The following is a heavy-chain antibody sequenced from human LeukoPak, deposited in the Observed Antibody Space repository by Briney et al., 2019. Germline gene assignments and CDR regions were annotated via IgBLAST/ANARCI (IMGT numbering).Heavy chain of an antibody. J-gene: IGHJ4*02. D-gene: IGHD2-2*01. CDR2: IYPGDSDT. V-gene: IGHV5-51*01. CDR3: ARGEVVPAADFDY. CDR1: GYSFTSYW. Sequence: GESLKISCKGSGYSFTSYWIGWVRQMPGKGLEWMGVIYPGDSDTRYSPSFQGQVTISADKSISTAYLQWSSLKASDTAMYYCARGEVVPAADFDYWGQGTLVTVSS.